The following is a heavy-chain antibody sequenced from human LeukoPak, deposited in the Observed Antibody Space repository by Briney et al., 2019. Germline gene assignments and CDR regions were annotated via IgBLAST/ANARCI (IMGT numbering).Heavy chain of an antibody. Sequence: SQTLSLTCAVSGYSIRSGYHWSWIRQPPGKGLEWIGSIYQSGSTYYNPSLKSRVTISVDTSKNQFSLNLSSVTAADSAVYYCARRDFDSSGYLSFYFDYWGQGTLVTVSS. CDR3: ARRDFDSSGYLSFYFDY. CDR2: IYQSGST. CDR1: GYSIRSGYH. D-gene: IGHD3-22*01. J-gene: IGHJ4*02. V-gene: IGHV4-38-2*01.